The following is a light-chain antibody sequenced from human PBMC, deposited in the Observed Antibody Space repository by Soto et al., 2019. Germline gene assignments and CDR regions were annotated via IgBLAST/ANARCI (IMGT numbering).Light chain of an antibody. J-gene: IGLJ1*01. V-gene: IGLV1-44*01. CDR2: SNN. CDR3: ATWDDSLNGSYV. Sequence: QSVLTQPRSASGTPGQRVTISCSGSSSNIGSNTVNWYQQLPGTAPKLLIFSNNQRPSGVPDRFSGSKSGTSASLAISGLQSEDEADYYCATWDDSLNGSYVFGTGTKVTVL. CDR1: SSNIGSNT.